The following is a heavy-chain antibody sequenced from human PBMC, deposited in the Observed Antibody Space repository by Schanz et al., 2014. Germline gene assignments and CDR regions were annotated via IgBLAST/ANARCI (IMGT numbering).Heavy chain of an antibody. V-gene: IGHV3-48*01. CDR3: ASPSGYSDYGTYFDF. J-gene: IGHJ4*02. CDR2: ISSSGTTI. CDR1: GFAFSSYS. Sequence: QLVGSGGGLIQPGGSLRLSCTASGFAFSSYSMNWVRQAPGKGLEWVSYISSSGTTIYYADSVEGRFTISRDNSRNTLYLQMNSLRTEDTAVYYCASPSGYSDYGTYFDFWGQGTLVTGSS. D-gene: IGHD5-12*01.